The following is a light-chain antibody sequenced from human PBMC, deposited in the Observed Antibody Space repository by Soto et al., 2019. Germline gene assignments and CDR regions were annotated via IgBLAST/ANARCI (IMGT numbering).Light chain of an antibody. CDR2: GAS. J-gene: IGKJ2*01. CDR3: QQYGSSPYT. Sequence: EIVLTQSPGTLSLSPGERATLSCRASQSVSSSYLAWYQQKPGQAPRLLIYGASSRATGIPDRFSGSGSATDFTLTISRLEAEDSSVYYWQQYGSSPYTLRQGTTL. CDR1: QSVSSSY. V-gene: IGKV3-20*01.